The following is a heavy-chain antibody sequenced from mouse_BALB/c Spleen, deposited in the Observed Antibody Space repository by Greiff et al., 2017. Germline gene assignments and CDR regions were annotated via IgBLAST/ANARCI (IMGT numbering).Heavy chain of an antibody. CDR1: GYSITSGYY. CDR2: ISYDGSN. V-gene: IGHV3-6*02. Sequence: VQLQQSGPGLVKPSQSLSLTCSVTGYSITSGYYWNWIRQFPGNKLEWMGYISYDGSNNYNPSLKNRISITRDTSKNQFFLKLNSVTTEDTATYYCAREYGNYGGAMDYWGQGTSVTVSS. CDR3: AREYGNYGGAMDY. D-gene: IGHD2-10*02. J-gene: IGHJ4*01.